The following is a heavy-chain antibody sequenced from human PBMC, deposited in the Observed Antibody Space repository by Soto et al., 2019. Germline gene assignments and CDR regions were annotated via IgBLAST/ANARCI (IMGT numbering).Heavy chain of an antibody. Sequence: SVKVSCKASGGTFSSYAISWVRQAPGQGLEWMGGIIPIFGTANYAQKFQGRVTITADKSTSTAYMELSSLRSEDTAVYYCALSSTSLQPNNWFDPWGQGTLVTVSS. CDR3: ALSSTSLQPNNWFDP. J-gene: IGHJ5*02. D-gene: IGHD2-2*01. CDR1: GGTFSSYA. V-gene: IGHV1-69*06. CDR2: IIPIFGTA.